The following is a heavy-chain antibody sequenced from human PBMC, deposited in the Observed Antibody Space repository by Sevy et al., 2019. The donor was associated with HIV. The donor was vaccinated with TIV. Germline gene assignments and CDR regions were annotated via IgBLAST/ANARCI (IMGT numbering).Heavy chain of an antibody. CDR2: ISGSGGST. CDR3: AKGRRNWNYEGMDV. V-gene: IGHV3-23*01. D-gene: IGHD1-1*01. CDR1: GFTFSSYA. J-gene: IGHJ6*02. Sequence: GGSLRLSCAASGFTFSSYAMSWVRQAPGKGLEWVSAISGSGGSTYYAYSVKGRFTISRDNSKNTLYLQMNSLRAEDTAVYYCAKGRRNWNYEGMDVWGQGTTVTVSS.